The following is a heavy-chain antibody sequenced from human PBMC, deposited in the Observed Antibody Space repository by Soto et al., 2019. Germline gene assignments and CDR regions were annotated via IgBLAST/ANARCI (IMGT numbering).Heavy chain of an antibody. J-gene: IGHJ4*02. Sequence: PEKLRDTYAGSGGSFRGFCWTWSRQSPGNGLEQLGDINHVGITTYNPSLKSRVSIPVDTSKIQFSLKLSSVTAADTAVYYCARAHDFWGGRQQPIDSWGQGTLVTVS. CDR3: ARAHDFWGGRQQPIDS. V-gene: IGHV4-34*01. CDR1: GGSFRGFC. CDR2: INHVGIT. D-gene: IGHD3-3*01.